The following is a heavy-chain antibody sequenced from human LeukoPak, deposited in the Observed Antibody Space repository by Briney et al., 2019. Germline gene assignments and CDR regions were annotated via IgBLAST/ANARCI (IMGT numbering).Heavy chain of an antibody. D-gene: IGHD5-12*01. Sequence: GGSLRLSCAASGFSFSSYAMTWVRQAPGKGLEWVSAITGSGANTFYADSVKGRFTISRDNSKDTLYLQMNSLRAEDTAVYYCARNENSGWGYFDYWGQGTLVTVSS. CDR3: ARNENSGWGYFDY. CDR1: GFSFSSYA. V-gene: IGHV3-23*01. J-gene: IGHJ4*02. CDR2: ITGSGANT.